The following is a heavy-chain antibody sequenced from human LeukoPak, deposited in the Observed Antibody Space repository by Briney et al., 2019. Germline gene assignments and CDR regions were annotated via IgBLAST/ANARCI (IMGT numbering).Heavy chain of an antibody. J-gene: IGHJ5*02. CDR2: FDPEDGEA. CDR1: GYTLTELS. Sequence: ASVKVSCKVSGYTLTELSMHWVRQAPGKGLEWMGGFDPEDGEAIYAQKFQGRVTMTEDTSTDTAYMELSSLRSEDTAVYYCVVPAAISWFDPWGQGTLVTVSS. CDR3: VVPAAISWFDP. D-gene: IGHD2-2*02. V-gene: IGHV1-24*01.